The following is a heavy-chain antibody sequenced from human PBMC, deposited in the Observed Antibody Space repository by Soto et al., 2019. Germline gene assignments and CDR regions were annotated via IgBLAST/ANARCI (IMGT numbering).Heavy chain of an antibody. D-gene: IGHD2-2*01. J-gene: IGHJ4*02. Sequence: QVHLVQSGAEVEKPGASVKVSCKASGYTFTTFGISWVRQAPGQGLEWMGWISTYNGDTKHAQKFQGRVTMTTDTSTSTVYMELKNLRSDDTAVYYCARDYCIRSSCYGPDYWGQDSLVTVSS. V-gene: IGHV1-18*01. CDR2: ISTYNGDT. CDR1: GYTFTTFG. CDR3: ARDYCIRSSCYGPDY.